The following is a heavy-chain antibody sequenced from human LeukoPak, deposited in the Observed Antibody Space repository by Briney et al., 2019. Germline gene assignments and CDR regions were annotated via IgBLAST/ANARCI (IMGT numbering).Heavy chain of an antibody. D-gene: IGHD6-13*01. CDR1: GFTFSSYS. CDR2: ISSSSSYI. J-gene: IGHJ4*02. Sequence: SGGSLRLSCAAFGFTFSSYSMNWVRRAPGKGLEWVSSISSSSSYIYYADSVKGRFTISRDNAKNSLYLQMNSLRAEDTAVYYCASGPIGIAAADYWGQGTLVTVSS. V-gene: IGHV3-21*01. CDR3: ASGPIGIAAADY.